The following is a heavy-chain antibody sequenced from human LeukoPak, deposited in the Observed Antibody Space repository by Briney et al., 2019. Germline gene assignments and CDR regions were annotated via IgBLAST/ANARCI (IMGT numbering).Heavy chain of an antibody. Sequence: GRSLRLSCAASGFTFSSYAMHWVRQAPGKGLEWVAVISYDGSNKYYADSVKGRFTISRDNSKNTLYLQMNSLRAEDTAVYYCARDTIIAAAGTISYCYYYMDVWGKGTTVTVSS. CDR2: ISYDGSNK. V-gene: IGHV3-30*04. D-gene: IGHD6-13*01. CDR3: ARDTIIAAAGTISYCYYYMDV. CDR1: GFTFSSYA. J-gene: IGHJ6*03.